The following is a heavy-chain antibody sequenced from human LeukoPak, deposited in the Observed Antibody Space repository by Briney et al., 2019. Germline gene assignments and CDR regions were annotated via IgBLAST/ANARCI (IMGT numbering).Heavy chain of an antibody. CDR3: ARGSGSDY. V-gene: IGHV3-48*04. D-gene: IGHD3-10*01. CDR1: GFTFSSYS. Sequence: GGSLGLSCAASGFTFSSYSMNWVRQAPGKGLEWVSYISSSSSTIYYADSVKGRFTISRDNAKNSLYLQMNSLRAEDTAVYYCARGSGSDYWGQGTLVTVSS. CDR2: ISSSSSTI. J-gene: IGHJ4*02.